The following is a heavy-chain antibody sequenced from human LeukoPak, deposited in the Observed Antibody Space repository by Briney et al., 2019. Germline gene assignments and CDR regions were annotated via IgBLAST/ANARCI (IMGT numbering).Heavy chain of an antibody. D-gene: IGHD6-13*01. Sequence: GGSLRLSCAASGFTFSSYWMSWVRQAPGKGLEWVANIKQDGSEKYYVDSVKGRFTTSRDNAKNSLYLQMNSLRAEDTAVYYCARDLAAGTLYAFDIWGQGTMVTVSS. CDR1: GFTFSSYW. CDR3: ARDLAAGTLYAFDI. CDR2: IKQDGSEK. V-gene: IGHV3-7*01. J-gene: IGHJ3*02.